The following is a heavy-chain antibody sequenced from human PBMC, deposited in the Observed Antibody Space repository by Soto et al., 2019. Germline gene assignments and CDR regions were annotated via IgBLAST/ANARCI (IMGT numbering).Heavy chain of an antibody. J-gene: IGHJ4*02. D-gene: IGHD3-22*01. CDR1: GYTFTSYG. Sequence: AASVKVSCKASGYTFTSYGISWVRQAPGQGLEWMGWISAYNGNTNYAQKLQGRVTMTTDTSTSTAYMELRSLRSDDTAVYYCARPRLMYYYDSSGYPYYFDYWGQGTLVTVSS. V-gene: IGHV1-18*01. CDR2: ISAYNGNT. CDR3: ARPRLMYYYDSSGYPYYFDY.